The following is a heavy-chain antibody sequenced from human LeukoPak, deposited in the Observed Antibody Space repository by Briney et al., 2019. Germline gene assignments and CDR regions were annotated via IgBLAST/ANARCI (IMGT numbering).Heavy chain of an antibody. J-gene: IGHJ4*02. D-gene: IGHD5-18*01. V-gene: IGHV4-59*11. Sequence: ETLSLTCTVSGGSISSHYWSWIRQPPGKGLEWIAYLFDSVNTKDNPSLQSRLTLSADTSKNQFSLRLSSVTAADTAVYYCATIKRGSIFGYFDFWGQGIKVTVSS. CDR1: GGSISSHY. CDR3: ATIKRGSIFGYFDF. CDR2: LFDSVNT.